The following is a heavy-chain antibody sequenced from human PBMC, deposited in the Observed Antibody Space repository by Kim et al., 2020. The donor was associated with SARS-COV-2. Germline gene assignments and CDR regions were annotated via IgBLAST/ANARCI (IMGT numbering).Heavy chain of an antibody. Sequence: GGSLRPSCAASGFTFRTSGMHWVRQAPGKGLEWVAVITYDGTNKYYADSVKGRFTVSRDNSKNTLYLQVNSLKPEDTAVYYCARGSSGWLRDYFDFWGQG. CDR2: ITYDGTNK. CDR1: GFTFRTSG. J-gene: IGHJ4*02. CDR3: ARGSSGWLRDYFDF. V-gene: IGHV3-30*03. D-gene: IGHD6-19*01.